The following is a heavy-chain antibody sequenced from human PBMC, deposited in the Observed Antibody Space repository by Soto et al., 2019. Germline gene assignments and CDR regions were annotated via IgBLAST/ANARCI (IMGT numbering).Heavy chain of an antibody. CDR1: GGIFSSYA. CDR2: IIPITGTT. D-gene: IGHD6-6*01. J-gene: IGHJ2*01. Sequence: QVQLVQSGAEVKKPGSSVKVSCKVSGGIFSSYAIGWVRQAPGQGLEWMAGIIPITGTTNHAQKFQGRVTVTADESTTTVYMGLSSLTAEDTAVYYCAREYSSSSQYLYFDVWGRGTLVTVSS. V-gene: IGHV1-69*01. CDR3: AREYSSSSQYLYFDV.